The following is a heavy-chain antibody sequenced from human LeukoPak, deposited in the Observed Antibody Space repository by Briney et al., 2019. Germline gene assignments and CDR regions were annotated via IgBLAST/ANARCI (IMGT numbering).Heavy chain of an antibody. CDR1: GGSFSGYY. D-gene: IGHD4-17*01. CDR3: AVRWTTVTTNWFDP. J-gene: IGHJ5*02. V-gene: IGHV4-34*01. Sequence: SETLSLTCAVYGGSFSGYYWSRIRQPPGKGLEWIGEINHSGSTNYNPSLKSRVTISVDTSKNQFSLKLSSVTAADTAVYYCAVRWTTVTTNWFDPWGQGTLVTVSS. CDR2: INHSGST.